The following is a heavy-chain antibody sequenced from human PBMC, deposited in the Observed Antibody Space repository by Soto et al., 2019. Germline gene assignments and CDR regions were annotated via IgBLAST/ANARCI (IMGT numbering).Heavy chain of an antibody. Sequence: LSLPCTVSGGSIRSGDYYWSWIRQPPGKGLDWIGYIYYSGSTYYNPSLKSRVTITVDTSKNQFSLKLSAVIAADPAVYYCARGAPSYYDRRGYYLYRWGQGTLVTVSS. CDR2: IYYSGST. D-gene: IGHD3-22*01. CDR3: ARGAPSYYDRRGYYLYR. CDR1: GGSIRSGDYY. V-gene: IGHV4-30-4*01. J-gene: IGHJ5*02.